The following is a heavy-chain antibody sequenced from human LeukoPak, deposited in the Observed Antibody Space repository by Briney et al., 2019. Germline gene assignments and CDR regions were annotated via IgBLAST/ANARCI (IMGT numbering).Heavy chain of an antibody. J-gene: IGHJ5*02. CDR2: ITGGGGST. CDR3: AKGVFATPGAP. D-gene: IGHD6-13*01. Sequence: GGSLRLSCAASGFTFSSYAMTWFRQALGKGLEWVSTITGGGGSTYYADSVKGRFTISRDNSKDTLYLLMNSLRAEDTAVYYCAKGVFATPGAPWGQGTLVTVSS. V-gene: IGHV3-23*01. CDR1: GFTFSSYA.